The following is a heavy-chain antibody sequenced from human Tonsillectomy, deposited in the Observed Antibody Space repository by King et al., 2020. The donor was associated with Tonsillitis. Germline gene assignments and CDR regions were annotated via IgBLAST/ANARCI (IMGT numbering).Heavy chain of an antibody. J-gene: IGHJ4*02. D-gene: IGHD4/OR15-4a*01. CDR2: ISYDGSNN. CDR3: ARDRDDYIFDY. Sequence: QLVQSGGGVVQPGRSLRLSCAASGFTFSSYGIHWVRQAPGKGLEWVAVISYDGSNNYYADSVKGRFTISRDNSKNTLYLQMNSLRAEDTAVYYCARDRDDYIFDYWGQGTLVTVSS. CDR1: GFTFSSYG. V-gene: IGHV3-33*05.